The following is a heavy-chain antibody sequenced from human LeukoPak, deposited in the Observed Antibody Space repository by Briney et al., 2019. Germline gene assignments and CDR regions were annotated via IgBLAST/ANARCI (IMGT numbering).Heavy chain of an antibody. CDR2: IGIAGDT. CDR3: ASHSSSWYPYFDY. V-gene: IGHV3-13*01. CDR1: AFTFSSYD. Sequence: PGGSLRLSCAASAFTFSSYDIHWVRQATGKGLEWVSAIGIAGDTYYLDSVKGRFTISRDNSKNTLYLQMNSLRAEDTAVYYCASHSSSWYPYFDYWGQGTLVTVSS. D-gene: IGHD6-13*01. J-gene: IGHJ4*02.